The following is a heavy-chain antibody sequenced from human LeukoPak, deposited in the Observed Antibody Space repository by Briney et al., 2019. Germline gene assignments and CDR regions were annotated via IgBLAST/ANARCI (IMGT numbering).Heavy chain of an antibody. V-gene: IGHV3-9*01. CDR2: ISWNSGSI. CDR3: AKDNGYYYDSSGQNFDY. CDR1: GFTFDDYA. D-gene: IGHD3-22*01. J-gene: IGHJ4*02. Sequence: GRSLRLSCAASGFTFDDYAMHWVRQAPGKGLEGVSGISWNSGSIGYADSVKGRFTISRDNAKNSLYLQMNSLRAEDTALYYCAKDNGYYYDSSGQNFDYWGQGTLVTVSS.